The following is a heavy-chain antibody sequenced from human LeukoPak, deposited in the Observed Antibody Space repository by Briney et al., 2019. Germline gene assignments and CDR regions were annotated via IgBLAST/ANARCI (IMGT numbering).Heavy chain of an antibody. J-gene: IGHJ4*02. CDR1: GASITSFH. Sequence: SETLSLTCTVSGASITSFHWTWFRQPAGRGLEWIGLIYTSGSTLYNPSLQSRVAMSVDVTKNQLSLKLSYVTAADAATYYCARKDGDYWGQGTLVTVSS. V-gene: IGHV4-4*07. CDR2: IYTSGST. CDR3: ARKDGDY. D-gene: IGHD6-6*01.